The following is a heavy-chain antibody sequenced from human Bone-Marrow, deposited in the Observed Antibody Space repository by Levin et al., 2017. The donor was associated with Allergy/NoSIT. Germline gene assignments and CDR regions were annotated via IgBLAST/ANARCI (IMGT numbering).Heavy chain of an antibody. D-gene: IGHD2-15*01. V-gene: IGHV4-39*07. J-gene: IGHJ4*02. CDR1: GGSISSSSYY. Sequence: SETLSLTCTVSGGSISSSSYYWGWVRQPPGKELEWIGSIYYSGSTYYNPSLKSRVTMSVDTSKNQFSLKLSSVTAADTAVYYCARDSCDGGTCYDYWGQGTLVTVSS. CDR3: ARDSCDGGTCYDY. CDR2: IYYSGST.